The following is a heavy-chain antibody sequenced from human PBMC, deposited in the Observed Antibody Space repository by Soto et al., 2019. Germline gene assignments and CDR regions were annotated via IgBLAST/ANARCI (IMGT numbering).Heavy chain of an antibody. J-gene: IGHJ1*01. CDR3: AKDSPVGVPLLRDLHD. CDR1: GLSFSKYG. Sequence: GGSVRLSCEPYGLSFSKYGLSWVRQAPGEGLEWVSVISGSGGSTYYADSVKGRFTLSRDNSKNTVYLQMNSLRAEDTAVYYCAKDSPVGVPLLRDLHDWGQGTLVTVSS. CDR2: ISGSGGST. V-gene: IGHV3-23*01. D-gene: IGHD2-15*01.